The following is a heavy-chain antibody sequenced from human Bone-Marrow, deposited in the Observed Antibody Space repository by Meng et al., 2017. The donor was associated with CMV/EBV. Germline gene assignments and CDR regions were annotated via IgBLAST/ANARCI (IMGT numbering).Heavy chain of an antibody. Sequence: GESLKISCAASGFTFSSYWMSWVRQAPGKGLEWVANIKQDGSEKYYVDSVKGRFTISRDNAKNSLYLQMNSLRAEDTAVYYCARDLRSGRGDSGSGWVYWGQGTLVTVSS. V-gene: IGHV3-7*01. CDR3: ARDLRSGRGDSGSGWVY. D-gene: IGHD1-26*01. CDR1: GFTFSSYW. J-gene: IGHJ4*02. CDR2: IKQDGSEK.